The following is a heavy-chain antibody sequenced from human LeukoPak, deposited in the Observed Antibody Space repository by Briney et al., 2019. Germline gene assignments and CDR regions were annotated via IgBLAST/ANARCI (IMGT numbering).Heavy chain of an antibody. J-gene: IGHJ4*02. CDR3: TRDLLGFATTPLSD. Sequence: ASVKVSCKASGYTFTNYYMHWVRQAPGHGLEWMGWINPNRGDTNYAQKFQGRVTMTRDTSIATAFMELTRLTSDDTAVYYCTRDLLGFATTPLSDWGQGTLVTVSS. D-gene: IGHD4-17*01. CDR1: GYTFTNYY. CDR2: INPNRGDT. V-gene: IGHV1-2*02.